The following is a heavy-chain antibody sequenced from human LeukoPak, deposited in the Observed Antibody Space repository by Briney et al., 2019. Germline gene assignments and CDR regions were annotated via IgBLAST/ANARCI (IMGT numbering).Heavy chain of an antibody. J-gene: IGHJ4*02. CDR2: ITGGSTTI. D-gene: IGHD4-17*01. V-gene: IGHV3-48*01. CDR1: GFTFRSYN. CDR3: ARDYSTVTTFFDC. Sequence: GGSLRLSCAASGFTFRSYNMNWVRQAPGKGLEWVSYITGGSTTIYYADSVKGRFTISRDNAKNSLYLQMNSLRAEDTAVYYCARDYSTVTTFFDCWGQGTLVTVSS.